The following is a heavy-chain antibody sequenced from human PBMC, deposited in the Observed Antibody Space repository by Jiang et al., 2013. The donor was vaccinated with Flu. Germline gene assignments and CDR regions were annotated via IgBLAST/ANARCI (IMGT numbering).Heavy chain of an antibody. CDR2: INPNSGGT. Sequence: SGAEVKKPGASVKVSCKASGYTFTSYYMHWVRQAPGQGLEWMGWINPNSGGTNYAQKFQGRVTMTRDTSISTAYMELSRLRSDDTAVYYCARASQRVIPVSYGYRNYYYYGMDVWGQGTTVTVSS. CDR3: ARASQRVIPVSYGYRNYYYYGMDV. CDR1: GYTFTSYY. V-gene: IGHV1-2*02. J-gene: IGHJ6*02. D-gene: IGHD5-18*01.